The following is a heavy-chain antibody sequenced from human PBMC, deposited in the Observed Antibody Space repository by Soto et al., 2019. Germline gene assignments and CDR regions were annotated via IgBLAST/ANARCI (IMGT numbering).Heavy chain of an antibody. Sequence: QVQLVQSGAEVKKPGSSVKVSCKASGGTFSSYTISWVRQAPGQGLEWMGSIIPILGIANYAQKFQGRVTSTADKSTSTAYMELSSLRSEDTDVYYCARLKVGATTHAFDIWGKGKMVTVSS. CDR1: GGTFSSYT. CDR3: ARLKVGATTHAFDI. D-gene: IGHD1-26*01. J-gene: IGHJ3*02. CDR2: IIPILGIA. V-gene: IGHV1-69*02.